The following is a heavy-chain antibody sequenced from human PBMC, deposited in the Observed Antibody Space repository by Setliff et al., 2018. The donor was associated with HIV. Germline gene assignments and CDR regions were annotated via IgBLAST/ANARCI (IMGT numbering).Heavy chain of an antibody. J-gene: IGHJ4*02. CDR1: GFTLIDHW. D-gene: IGHD3-9*01. V-gene: IGHV3-74*01. CDR3: ARPLNDDWGSADF. Sequence: GGSLRLSCAASGFTLIDHWMHWVRQVPGKGLVWVSRSNTHGTSTNYADSVKGRFTISRDNAKNTLYLQMNSLRAEDTAVYYCARPLNDDWGSADFWGQGSLVTVSS. CDR2: SNTHGTST.